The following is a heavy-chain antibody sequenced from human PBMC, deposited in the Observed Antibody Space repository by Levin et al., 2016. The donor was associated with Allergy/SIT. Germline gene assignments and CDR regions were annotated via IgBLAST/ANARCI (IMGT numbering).Heavy chain of an antibody. CDR3: ARDSTGWFGESINWFDP. CDR2: INPSGGST. J-gene: IGHJ5*02. CDR1: GYTFTSYY. V-gene: IGHV1-46*01. D-gene: IGHD3-10*01. Sequence: ASVKVSCKASGYTFTSYYMHWVRQAPGQGLEWMGIINPSGGSTSYAQKFQGRVTMTRDTSTSTVYMELSSLRSEDTAVYYCARDSTGWFGESINWFDPWGQGTLVTVSS.